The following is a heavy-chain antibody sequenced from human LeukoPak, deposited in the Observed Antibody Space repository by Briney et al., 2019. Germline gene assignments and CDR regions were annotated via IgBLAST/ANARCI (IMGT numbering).Heavy chain of an antibody. CDR3: AGGNTALGGAFDI. J-gene: IGHJ3*02. D-gene: IGHD2-21*02. V-gene: IGHV3-64*01. Sequence: PGGSLRLSCAGSGFNFRSFALHWVRQASGKGLEYVSGMSGDGGSTFHANSVKGRFTISRDNSKNTLYLQMRSLKTEDMALYYCAGGNTALGGAFDIWGPGTVVSVS. CDR2: MSGDGGST. CDR1: GFNFRSFA.